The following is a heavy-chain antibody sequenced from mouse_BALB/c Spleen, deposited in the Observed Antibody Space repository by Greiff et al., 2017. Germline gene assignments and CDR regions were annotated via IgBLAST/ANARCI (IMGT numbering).Heavy chain of an antibody. CDR2: IYPGDGDT. CDR1: GYAFSSSW. CDR3: ARGGNYYGYEAMDY. J-gene: IGHJ4*01. V-gene: IGHV1-82*01. D-gene: IGHD1-2*01. Sequence: QVQLQQSGPELVKPGASVKISCKASGYAFSSSWMNWVKQRPGQGLEWIGRIYPGDGDTNYNGKFKGKATLTADKSSSTAYMQLSSLTSVDSAVYFCARGGNYYGYEAMDYWGQGTSVTVSS.